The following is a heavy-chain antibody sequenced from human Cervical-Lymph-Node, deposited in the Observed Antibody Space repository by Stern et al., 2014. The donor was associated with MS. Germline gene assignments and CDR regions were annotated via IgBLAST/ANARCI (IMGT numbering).Heavy chain of an antibody. Sequence: EVQLVESGAEVKKPGQFLKISCKASGYSFTRYWIGWVRQMPGKGLAWMGIVHPGDSDTIHSPSFQGPVTLSPDKSITIPSLQWSSLKASDTAIYYCVRTVQYCGDCYVFDSWGQGTLVTVSS. J-gene: IGHJ4*02. CDR3: VRTVQYCGDCYVFDS. CDR2: VHPGDSDT. CDR1: GYSFTRYW. V-gene: IGHV5-51*03. D-gene: IGHD2-21*02.